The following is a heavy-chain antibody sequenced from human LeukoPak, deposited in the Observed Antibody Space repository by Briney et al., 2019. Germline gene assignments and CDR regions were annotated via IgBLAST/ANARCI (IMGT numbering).Heavy chain of an antibody. Sequence: ASVKVSCKASGYTFTSYGISWVRQAPGQGLEWMGWISAYNGNTNYAQKLQGRVTMTTDISTSTAYMELRSLRSDDTAVYYCARLTRAGNWFDPWGQGTLVTVSS. CDR3: ARLTRAGNWFDP. V-gene: IGHV1-18*01. CDR2: ISAYNGNT. D-gene: IGHD6-19*01. J-gene: IGHJ5*02. CDR1: GYTFTSYG.